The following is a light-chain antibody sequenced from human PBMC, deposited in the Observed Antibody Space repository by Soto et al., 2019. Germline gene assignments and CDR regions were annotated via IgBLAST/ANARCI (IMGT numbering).Light chain of an antibody. CDR2: DAS. J-gene: IGKJ1*01. V-gene: IGKV3-20*01. CDR3: LQDYNYPRT. Sequence: EIVLTQSPGTLSFSPLERVTLXSMASQTVRNNYLAWYQQKPGQAPRLLIYDASSRATGIPDRFSGGGSGTDFTLTISSLQPEDFATYYCLQDYNYPRTFGQGTKVDIK. CDR1: QTVRNNY.